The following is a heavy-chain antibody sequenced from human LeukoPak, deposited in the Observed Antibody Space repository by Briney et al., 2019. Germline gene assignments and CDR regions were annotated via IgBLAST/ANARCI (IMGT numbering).Heavy chain of an antibody. J-gene: IGHJ4*02. CDR2: IIPIFGTA. Sequence: SVKVSCKASGGTFSSYAISWVRQAPGQGLEWMGGIIPIFGTANYAQKFQGRVTITADESTSTAYMELSSLRSEDTAVYYCARDSYYYGSGSYYIPWCFDYWGQGTLVTVSS. CDR3: ARDSYYYGSGSYYIPWCFDY. D-gene: IGHD3-10*01. CDR1: GGTFSSYA. V-gene: IGHV1-69*01.